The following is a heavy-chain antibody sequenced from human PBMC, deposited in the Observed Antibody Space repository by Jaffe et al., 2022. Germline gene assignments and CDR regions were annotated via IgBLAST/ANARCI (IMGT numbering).Heavy chain of an antibody. CDR1: GFTFSSYW. J-gene: IGHJ6*03. Sequence: EVQLVESGGGLVQPGGSLRLSCAASGFTFSSYWMHWVRQAPGKGLVWVSRINSDGSSTSYADSVKGRFTISRDNAKNTLYLQMNSLRAEDTAVYYCARDPSPSSSSSYYYYYMDVWGKGTTVTVSS. CDR2: INSDGSST. CDR3: ARDPSPSSSSSYYYYYMDV. V-gene: IGHV3-74*01. D-gene: IGHD6-6*01.